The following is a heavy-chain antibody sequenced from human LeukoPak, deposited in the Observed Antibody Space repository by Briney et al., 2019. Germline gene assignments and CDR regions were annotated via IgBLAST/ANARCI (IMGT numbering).Heavy chain of an antibody. CDR3: ARHAIYYYDSSGYYQFFDY. Sequence: PGGSLRLSCAASGFTFSDYYMSWIRQPPGKGLEWIGEINHSGSTNYNLSLKSRVTISVDTSKNQFSLKLSSVTAADTAVYYCARHAIYYYDSSGYYQFFDYWGQGTLVTVSS. D-gene: IGHD3-22*01. V-gene: IGHV4-34*01. CDR1: GFTFSDYY. CDR2: INHSGST. J-gene: IGHJ4*02.